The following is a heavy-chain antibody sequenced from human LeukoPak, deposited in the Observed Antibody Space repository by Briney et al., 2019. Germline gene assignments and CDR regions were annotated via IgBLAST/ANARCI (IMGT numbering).Heavy chain of an antibody. CDR3: ARDTGLALGY. Sequence: SQTLSLTCAVSGGSISSGGYSWSWIRQPPGKGLEWIGYIYHSGSTYYNPSLKSRVTISVDRSKNQFSLKLSSVTAADTAVYYCARDTGLALGYWGQGTLVTVSS. J-gene: IGHJ4*02. CDR2: IYHSGST. V-gene: IGHV4-30-2*01. D-gene: IGHD4-11*01. CDR1: GGSISSGGYS.